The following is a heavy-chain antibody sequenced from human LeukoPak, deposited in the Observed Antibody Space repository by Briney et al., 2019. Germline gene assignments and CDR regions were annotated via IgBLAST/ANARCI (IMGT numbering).Heavy chain of an antibody. CDR2: INPSGGST. CDR1: GYTFTSYY. J-gene: IGHJ6*02. D-gene: IGHD2-21*02. CDR3: ARTGGDCSSGLCYYAMDV. Sequence: ASVKVSCKASGYTFTSYYMHWVRQAPGQGLEWMGIINPSGGSTSYAQKFQGRVTMTRDTSTSTVYMELSSLRSEDTAVYYCARTGGDCSSGLCYYAMDVWGQGTTVTVS. V-gene: IGHV1-46*01.